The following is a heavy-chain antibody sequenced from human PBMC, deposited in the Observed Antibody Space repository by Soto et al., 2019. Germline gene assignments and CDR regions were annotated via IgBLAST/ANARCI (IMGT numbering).Heavy chain of an antibody. CDR3: TTDSYSTIIIVRFDY. J-gene: IGHJ4*01. V-gene: IGHV3-15*07. CDR1: GFTFSNAW. CDR2: IKSKTDGGTT. D-gene: IGHD3-22*01. Sequence: GGSLRLSCAASGFTFSNAWITWVRQAPGKGLEWVGRIKSKTDGGTTDYAEPVKGRFAISRDDSNNMVYLQMNSLKIEDTAVYYCTTDSYSTIIIVRFDYWGHGTLGTVSS.